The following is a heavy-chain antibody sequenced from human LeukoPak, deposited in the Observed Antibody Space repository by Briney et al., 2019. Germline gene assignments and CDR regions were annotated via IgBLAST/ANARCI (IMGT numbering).Heavy chain of an antibody. CDR1: GYSISSGYY. Sequence: SETLSLTCTVSGYSISSGYYWGWIRQPPGKGLEWIGSVYHSGSTYYNPSLKSRVTISVDTSKNQFSLKLSSVTAADTAVYYCASSSGSYSFDYWGQGTLVTVSS. CDR2: VYHSGST. CDR3: ASSSGSYSFDY. J-gene: IGHJ4*02. V-gene: IGHV4-38-2*02. D-gene: IGHD1-26*01.